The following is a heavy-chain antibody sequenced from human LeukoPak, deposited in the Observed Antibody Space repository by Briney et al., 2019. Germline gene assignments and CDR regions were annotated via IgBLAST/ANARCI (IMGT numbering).Heavy chain of an antibody. V-gene: IGHV4-59*01. D-gene: IGHD6-13*01. Sequence: SETLSLTCTVSGGSINSYYWSWIRQPPGKGLEWIGYIYYSGSTNYNPSLKSRVTISVHTSKNQFSLKLSSVTAADTAVYYCARGLSKAAGTPLVYWGQGTLVTVSS. CDR1: GGSINSYY. CDR3: ARGLSKAAGTPLVY. J-gene: IGHJ4*02. CDR2: IYYSGST.